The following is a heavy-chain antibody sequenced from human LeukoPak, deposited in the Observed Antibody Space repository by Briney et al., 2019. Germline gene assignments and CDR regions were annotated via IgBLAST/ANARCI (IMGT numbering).Heavy chain of an antibody. D-gene: IGHD1-26*01. CDR3: AKDVGKWESLHFFDY. CDR2: ISGSGAST. Sequence: GGSLRLSCLTSGFTPSTNAMSWVRQAPGKGLEWISGISGSGASTYYANSVKGRFTISRDDSRNTLYLQMNSLRGDDTAVYYCAKDVGKWESLHFFDYWGQGTLVTVSS. CDR1: GFTPSTNA. V-gene: IGHV3-23*01. J-gene: IGHJ4*02.